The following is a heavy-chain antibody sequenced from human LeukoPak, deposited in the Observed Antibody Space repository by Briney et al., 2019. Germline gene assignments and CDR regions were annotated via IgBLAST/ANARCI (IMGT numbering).Heavy chain of an antibody. Sequence: GRSLRLSCAASGFTFDDYAMHWVRHAPGKGLEWVSGISWNSGSIGYADSVKGRLTISRDNAKNSLYLQMNSLRAEDTALYYCAKGAPNYDYVWGSYRQYYFDYWGQGTLVTVSS. V-gene: IGHV3-9*01. CDR1: GFTFDDYA. CDR2: ISWNSGSI. J-gene: IGHJ4*02. CDR3: AKGAPNYDYVWGSYRQYYFDY. D-gene: IGHD3-16*02.